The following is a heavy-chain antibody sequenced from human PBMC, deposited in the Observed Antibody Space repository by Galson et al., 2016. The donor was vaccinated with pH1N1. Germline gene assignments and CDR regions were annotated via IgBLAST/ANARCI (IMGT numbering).Heavy chain of an antibody. Sequence: SVKVSCKASRDTFSSYVFNWVRQAPGHGLEWMGGIIPISDTSDYAQKFQGRVTITADKSTSTAYMELNSLRSEDTAVYYCARNMHLYCSSASCRVYYFDSWGQGTLVTVSS. J-gene: IGHJ4*02. CDR3: ARNMHLYCSSASCRVYYFDS. CDR1: RDTFSSYV. D-gene: IGHD2-2*01. V-gene: IGHV1-69*06. CDR2: IIPISDTS.